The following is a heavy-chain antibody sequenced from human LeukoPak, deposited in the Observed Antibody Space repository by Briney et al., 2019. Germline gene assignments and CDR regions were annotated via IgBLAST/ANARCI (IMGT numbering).Heavy chain of an antibody. J-gene: IGHJ6*02. CDR3: AARNPRYYYGMDV. CDR2: IVVGSGNT. CDR1: GFTFTSSA. V-gene: IGHV1-58*02. Sequence: ASVKVSFKASGFTFTSSAMQWVRQARGQRLEWIGWIVVGSGNTNYAQKFQERVTITRDMSTSTAYMELSSLRSEDTAVYYCAARNPRYYYGMDVWGQGTTVTVSS.